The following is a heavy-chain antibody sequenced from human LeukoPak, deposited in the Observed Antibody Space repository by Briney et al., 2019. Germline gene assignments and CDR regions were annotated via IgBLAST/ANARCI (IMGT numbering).Heavy chain of an antibody. J-gene: IGHJ4*02. D-gene: IGHD3-10*01. CDR1: GYSISSGYY. Sequence: SETLSLTCAVSGYSISSGYYWGWIRQPPRKGLEWIGSIYHSGSTYYNPSLKSRVTISVDTSKNQFSLKLSSVTAADTAVYYCAGRSGFGELSVDYWGQGTLVTVSS. V-gene: IGHV4-38-2*01. CDR2: IYHSGST. CDR3: AGRSGFGELSVDY.